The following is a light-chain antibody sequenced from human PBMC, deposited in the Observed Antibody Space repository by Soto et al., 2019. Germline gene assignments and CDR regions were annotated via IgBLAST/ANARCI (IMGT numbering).Light chain of an antibody. Sequence: DIQMTQSPPSLSASIGDRFTIACRASQSISTYLNWYQQKPGKAPKLLIYAASSLQSGIPSRFSGSGSGTDFTLTISSLQPEDFATYYCQQSYSTPRTFGQGTKVDI. V-gene: IGKV1-39*01. J-gene: IGKJ1*01. CDR3: QQSYSTPRT. CDR1: QSISTY. CDR2: AAS.